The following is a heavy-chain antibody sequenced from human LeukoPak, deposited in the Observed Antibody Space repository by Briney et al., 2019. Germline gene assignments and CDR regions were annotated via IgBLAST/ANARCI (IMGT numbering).Heavy chain of an antibody. Sequence: PSETLSLTCTVSGGSISSSSYYWGWIRQPPGKGLEWVANIKQDGSEKYYVDSVKGRFTISRDNAKNSLYLQMNSLRAEDTAVYYCAGEDCSGGSCYSRAFDYWGQGTLVTVSS. J-gene: IGHJ4*02. V-gene: IGHV3-7*01. CDR1: GGSISSSSYY. CDR2: IKQDGSEK. CDR3: AGEDCSGGSCYSRAFDY. D-gene: IGHD2-15*01.